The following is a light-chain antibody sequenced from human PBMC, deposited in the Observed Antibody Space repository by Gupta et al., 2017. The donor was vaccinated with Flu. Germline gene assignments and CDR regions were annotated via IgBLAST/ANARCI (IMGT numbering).Light chain of an antibody. V-gene: IGKV1-5*03. CDR1: QVINDW. J-gene: IGKJ4*01. CDR2: KAS. CDR3: HQNNSYSLIP. Sequence: DVQMTQSPSTLSASVGDRVTITCRASQVINDWLAWYQQKPGKAPKLLIYKASSLQTGVPSRFSGSGVGKEVTIPCISRQQDDFASYYYHQNNSYSLIPFGRGTKVEIK.